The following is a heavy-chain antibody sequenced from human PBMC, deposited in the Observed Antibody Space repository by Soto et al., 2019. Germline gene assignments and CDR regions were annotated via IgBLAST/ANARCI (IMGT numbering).Heavy chain of an antibody. CDR1: GGSVSSGSYY. V-gene: IGHV4-61*01. D-gene: IGHD3-10*01. Sequence: SETLSLTCTVSGGSVSSGSYYWSWIRQPPVKGLEWIGYIYYSGSTNYNPSLKSRVTISVDTSKNQFSLKLSSVTAADTAVYYCASEWFGELYDYFDYWGQGTLVTVSS. J-gene: IGHJ4*02. CDR3: ASEWFGELYDYFDY. CDR2: IYYSGST.